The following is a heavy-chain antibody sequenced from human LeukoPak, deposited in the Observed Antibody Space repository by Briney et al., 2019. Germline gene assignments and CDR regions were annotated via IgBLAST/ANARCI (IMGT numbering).Heavy chain of an antibody. J-gene: IGHJ6*03. CDR1: GGSISSGSYY. V-gene: IGHV4-61*02. D-gene: IGHD3-9*01. CDR2: ICTSGST. Sequence: ASETLSLTCTVSGGSISSGSYYWSWIRQPAGKGLEWIGRICTSGSTNYNPSLKSRVTISVDTSKNQFSLKLSSVTAADTAVYYCARVKAAYDILTGYRNYYYYYMDVWGKGTTVTVSS. CDR3: ARVKAAYDILTGYRNYYYYYMDV.